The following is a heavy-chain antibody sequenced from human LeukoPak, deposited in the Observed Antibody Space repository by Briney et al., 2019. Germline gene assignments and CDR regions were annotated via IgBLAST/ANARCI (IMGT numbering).Heavy chain of an antibody. CDR2: ISSSSSYI. Sequence: PGGSLRLSCAASGFTFSSYSMNWVRQAPGKGLEWVSSISSSSSYIYYADSVKGRFTISRDNAKNSLYLQMNSLRAEDTAVYYCAREEYSSGWYYDYWGQGTLVTVSS. J-gene: IGHJ4*02. V-gene: IGHV3-21*01. D-gene: IGHD6-19*01. CDR3: AREEYSSGWYYDY. CDR1: GFTFSSYS.